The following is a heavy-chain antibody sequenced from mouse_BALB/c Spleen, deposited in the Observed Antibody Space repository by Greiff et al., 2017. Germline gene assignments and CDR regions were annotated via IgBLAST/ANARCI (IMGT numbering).Heavy chain of an antibody. CDR1: GFTFSSYA. Sequence: DVMLVESGGGLVKPGGSLKLSCAASGFTFSSYAMSWVRQTPEKRLEWVASISSGGSTYYPDSVKGRFTISRDNARNILYLQMSSLRSEDTAMYYCARVGAGWYYFDYWGQGTTLTVSS. CDR2: ISSGGST. CDR3: ARVGAGWYYFDY. J-gene: IGHJ2*01. D-gene: IGHD2-3*01. V-gene: IGHV5-6-5*01.